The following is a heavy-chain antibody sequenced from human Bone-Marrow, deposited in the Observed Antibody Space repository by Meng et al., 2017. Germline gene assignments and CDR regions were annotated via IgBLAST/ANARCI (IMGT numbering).Heavy chain of an antibody. CDR2: IIPIFGTA. D-gene: IGHD2-15*01. Sequence: VQRVQSGDEVKRPGASVKVSCKASGGTFSSYAISWVRQAHGQGLEWMGGIIPIFGTANYAQKFQGRVTITADESTSTAYMELSSLRSEDTAVYYCAREYCSGGSCYSYFDYWGQGTLVTVSS. J-gene: IGHJ4*02. CDR3: AREYCSGGSCYSYFDY. CDR1: GGTFSSYA. V-gene: IGHV1-69*01.